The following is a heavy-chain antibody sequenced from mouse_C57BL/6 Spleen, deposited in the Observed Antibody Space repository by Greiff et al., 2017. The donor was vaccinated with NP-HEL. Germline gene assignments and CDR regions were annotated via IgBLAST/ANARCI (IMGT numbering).Heavy chain of an antibody. CDR2: ISDGGSYT. CDR1: GFTFSSYA. CDR3: AREIY. J-gene: IGHJ2*01. V-gene: IGHV5-4*01. Sequence: EVKVEESGGGLVKPGGSLKLSCAASGFTFSSYAMSWVRQTPEKRLEWVATISDGGSYTYYPDNVKGRFTISRDNAKNNLYLQMSHLKSEDTAMYYCAREIYWGQGTTLTVSS.